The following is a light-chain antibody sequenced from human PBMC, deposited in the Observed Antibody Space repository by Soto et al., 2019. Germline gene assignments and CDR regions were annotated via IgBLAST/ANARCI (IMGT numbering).Light chain of an antibody. Sequence: ELVLTQSPGTLSLSPGERATLSCRASQNVNSNLAWYQQKPGQAPRFLTYGASTRATGIPARFSGSGSGTEFTLTISSLQSEDFAVYYCHHYNNWPRTFGQGTKVDIK. CDR2: GAS. CDR1: QNVNSN. CDR3: HHYNNWPRT. V-gene: IGKV3-15*01. J-gene: IGKJ1*01.